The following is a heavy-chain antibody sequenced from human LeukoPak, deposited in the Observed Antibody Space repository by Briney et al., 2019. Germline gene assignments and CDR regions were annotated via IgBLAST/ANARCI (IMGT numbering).Heavy chain of an antibody. CDR2: ISHSGST. CDR1: GGSISPYY. J-gene: IGHJ5*02. V-gene: IGHV4-59*01. CDR3: ARDSVYATNWYDP. Sequence: SETLSLTCSVSGGSISPYYWSWIRQPPGKGLEWLGYISHSGSTNYNPSLKSRVTISVDTSKNQFSLRLRSVTAADTAVYYCARDSVYATNWYDPWGQGTLVTVSS. D-gene: IGHD2-8*01.